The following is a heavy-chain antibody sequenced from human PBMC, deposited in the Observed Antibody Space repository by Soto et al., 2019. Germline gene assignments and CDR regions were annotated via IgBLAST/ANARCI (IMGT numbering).Heavy chain of an antibody. D-gene: IGHD2-15*01. CDR1: GGSISSGDYY. V-gene: IGHV4-30-4*01. CDR3: ARVCSGGSCYLLFDY. Sequence: SETLSLTCTVSGGSISSGDYYWSWIRHPPGKGLEWIGYIYYSGSTYYNPSLKSRVTISVDTSKNQFSLKLSSVTAADTAVYYCARVCSGGSCYLLFDYWGQGTLVTVSS. CDR2: IYYSGST. J-gene: IGHJ4*02.